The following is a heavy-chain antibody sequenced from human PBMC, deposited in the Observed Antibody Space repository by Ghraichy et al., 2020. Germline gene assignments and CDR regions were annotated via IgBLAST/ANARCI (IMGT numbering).Heavy chain of an antibody. CDR3: ARGVGSRERLVPGNY. CDR2: INHSGST. Sequence: SETLSLTCAVYGGSFSGYYWSWIRQPPGKGLEWIGEINHSGSTNYNPSLKSRVTISVDTSKNQFSLKLSSVTAADTAVYYCARGVGSRERLVPGNYWGQGTLVTVSS. V-gene: IGHV4-34*01. J-gene: IGHJ4*02. D-gene: IGHD6-13*01. CDR1: GGSFSGYY.